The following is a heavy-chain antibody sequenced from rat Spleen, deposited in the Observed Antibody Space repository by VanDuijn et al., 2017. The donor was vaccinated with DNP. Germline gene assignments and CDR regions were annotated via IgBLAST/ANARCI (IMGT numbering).Heavy chain of an antibody. CDR3: TRDMYDGSYYYVMDA. V-gene: IGHV2S30*01. J-gene: IGHJ4*01. CDR1: GFSLTGNN. D-gene: IGHD1-12*02. CDR2: MRYDGDT. Sequence: QVQLKESGPGLVQPSETLSLTCTVSGFSLTGNNVHWVRQPPGKGLEWMGRMRYDGDTYYNSALKSRLSISRETSKNQVFLKMNSLQTDDTAIYYCTRDMYDGSYYYVMDAWGQGASVTVSS.